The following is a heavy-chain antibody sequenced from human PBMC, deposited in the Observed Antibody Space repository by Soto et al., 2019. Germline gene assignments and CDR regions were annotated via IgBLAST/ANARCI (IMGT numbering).Heavy chain of an antibody. D-gene: IGHD6-19*01. CDR1: GFTFSDYA. Sequence: VQLVESGGGVVQPGRSLRLSCAASGFTFSDYAMHWVRQAPGKGLEWVAVVSHDGRTTHYADSVKGRFTISRDSSTNTVSLEMTSLGAEDMAVYYRAEGGRQWLVTGDVNYWGQGALVTVSS. CDR3: AEGGRQWLVTGDVNY. CDR2: VSHDGRTT. J-gene: IGHJ4*02. V-gene: IGHV3-30*03.